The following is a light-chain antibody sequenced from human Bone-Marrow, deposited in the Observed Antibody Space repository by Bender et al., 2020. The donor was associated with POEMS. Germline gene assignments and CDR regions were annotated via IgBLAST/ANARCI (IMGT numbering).Light chain of an antibody. V-gene: IGLV2-8*01. J-gene: IGLJ3*02. Sequence: LTQPPSASGSPGQSITISCTGTSSDIGGHDYVSWFQHHPGKAPKLIIYEVTKRPSGVSDRFSGSKSSNTASLTVSGLQAEDEADYYCQSFDTSLSGWVFGAGTKLTV. CDR1: SSDIGGHDY. CDR2: EVT. CDR3: QSFDTSLSGWV.